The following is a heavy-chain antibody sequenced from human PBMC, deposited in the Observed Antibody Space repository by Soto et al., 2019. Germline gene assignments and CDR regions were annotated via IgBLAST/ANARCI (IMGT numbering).Heavy chain of an antibody. V-gene: IGHV4-31*03. CDR3: ARGHYYDSSGYINP. Sequence: PSETLSLTCTVSGGSISSGCYYWSWIRQHPGKGLEWIGYIYYSGSTYYNPSLKSRVTISVDTSKNQFSLKLSSVTAADTAVYYCARGHYYDSSGYINPWGQGTLVTVSS. CDR2: IYYSGST. CDR1: GGSISSGCYY. J-gene: IGHJ5*02. D-gene: IGHD3-22*01.